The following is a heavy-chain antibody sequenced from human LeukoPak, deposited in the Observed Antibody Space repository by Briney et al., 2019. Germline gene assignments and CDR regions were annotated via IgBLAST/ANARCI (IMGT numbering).Heavy chain of an antibody. CDR1: GYTFTSYD. J-gene: IGHJ6*03. CDR3: ARGGGNYALYYMDV. Sequence: GASVKVSCKASGYTFTSYDINWVRQATGQGLEWMGWMNPNSGNTGYAQKFQGRVTITRNTSISTAYMELSSLRSEDTAVYYCARGGGNYALYYMDVWGKGTTVTVSS. V-gene: IGHV1-8*03. CDR2: MNPNSGNT. D-gene: IGHD4-23*01.